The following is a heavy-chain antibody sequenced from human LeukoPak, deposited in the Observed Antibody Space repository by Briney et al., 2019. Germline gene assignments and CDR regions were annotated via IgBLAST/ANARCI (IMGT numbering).Heavy chain of an antibody. D-gene: IGHD6-19*01. CDR3: ARDIVPWLAPGCYYGMDV. CDR2: IYTSGST. V-gene: IGHV4-61*02. J-gene: IGHJ6*02. CDR1: GGSISSGGHY. Sequence: SETLSLTCTVSGGSISSGGHYWSWIRQPAGKGLEWIGRIYTSGSTNYNPSLKSRVTMSVDTSKNQFSLKLCSVTAADTAVYYCARDIVPWLAPGCYYGMDVWGQGTTVTVSS.